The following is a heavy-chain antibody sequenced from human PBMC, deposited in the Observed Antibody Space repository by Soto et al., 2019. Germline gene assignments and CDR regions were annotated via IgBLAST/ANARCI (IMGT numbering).Heavy chain of an antibody. D-gene: IGHD2-2*01. CDR1: GGTFSSYA. CDR3: ARDRGYKLIKTLYGMDV. J-gene: IGHJ6*02. V-gene: IGHV1-69*06. Sequence: SVKVSCKASGGTFSSYAISWVRQAPGQGLEWMGGIIPIFGTANYAQKFQGRVTITADKSTSTDYMELSSLRSEDTAVYYCARDRGYKLIKTLYGMDVWGQGTTVTVSS. CDR2: IIPIFGTA.